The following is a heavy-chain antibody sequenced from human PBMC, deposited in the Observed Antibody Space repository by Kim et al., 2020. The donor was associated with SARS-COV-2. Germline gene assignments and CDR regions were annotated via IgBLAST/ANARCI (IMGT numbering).Heavy chain of an antibody. D-gene: IGHD3-3*01. CDR3: ARGDDFWSGSKSRGGLLGYYYGMDV. CDR2: IIPIFGTA. J-gene: IGHJ6*02. Sequence: SVKVSCKASGGTFSSYAISWVRQAPGQGLEWMGGIIPIFGTANYAQKFQGRVTITADESTSTAYMELSSLRSEDTAVYYCARGDDFWSGSKSRGGLLGYYYGMDVWGQGTTVTVSS. CDR1: GGTFSSYA. V-gene: IGHV1-69*13.